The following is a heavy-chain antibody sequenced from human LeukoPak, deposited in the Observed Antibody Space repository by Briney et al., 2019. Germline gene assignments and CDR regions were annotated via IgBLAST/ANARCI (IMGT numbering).Heavy chain of an antibody. J-gene: IGHJ4*02. CDR3: ARHERDGYSYYFDY. CDR1: GGSISSGGYY. D-gene: IGHD5-24*01. Sequence: SQTLSLTCTVSGGSISSGGYYWSWIRQPPGKGLEWIGYIYYSGSTNYNPSLKSRVTISVDTSKNQFSLKLSSVTAADTAVYSCARHERDGYSYYFDYWGQGTLVTVSS. V-gene: IGHV4-61*08. CDR2: IYYSGST.